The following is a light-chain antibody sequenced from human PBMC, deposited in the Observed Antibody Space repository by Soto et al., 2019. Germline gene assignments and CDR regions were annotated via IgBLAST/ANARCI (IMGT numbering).Light chain of an antibody. Sequence: DLQITHSPSSLSASVLYRVTITCRSSQSISSYLNWYQQKPGKAPKLLIYAASSLQSGVPSRFSGSGSGTDFTLTISSLQPEDFATYYCQQSYSTPRTFGQGTKVDIK. J-gene: IGKJ1*01. CDR1: QSISSY. CDR3: QQSYSTPRT. V-gene: IGKV1-39*01. CDR2: AAS.